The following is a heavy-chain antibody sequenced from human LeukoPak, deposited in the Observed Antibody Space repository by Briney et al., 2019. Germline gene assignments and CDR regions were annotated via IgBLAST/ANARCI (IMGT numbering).Heavy chain of an antibody. CDR3: ARGRLRSLFDY. Sequence: ASVKVSCKASGYTFTSFYMRWVRQAPGQGLEWMGIINPSGGSTSYAQKFQGRVTMTRDRSTSTLYMELSSLRSEDTAVYYCARGRLRSLFDYWGQGTLVTVSS. J-gene: IGHJ4*02. CDR1: GYTFTSFY. V-gene: IGHV1-46*01. CDR2: INPSGGST. D-gene: IGHD4-17*01.